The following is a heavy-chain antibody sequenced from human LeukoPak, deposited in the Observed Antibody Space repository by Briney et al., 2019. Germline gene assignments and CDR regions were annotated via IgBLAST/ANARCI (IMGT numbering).Heavy chain of an antibody. D-gene: IGHD3-22*01. CDR2: IIPILGIA. J-gene: IGHJ4*02. Sequence: SVKVSCKASGGTFSSYAISWVRQAPGQGFEWMGRIIPILGIANYAQKFQGRVTITADKSTSTAYMELSSLRSEDTAVYYCASELTSRGYLLLWWYFDYWGQGTLVTVSS. CDR3: ASELTSRGYLLLWWYFDY. V-gene: IGHV1-69*04. CDR1: GGTFSSYA.